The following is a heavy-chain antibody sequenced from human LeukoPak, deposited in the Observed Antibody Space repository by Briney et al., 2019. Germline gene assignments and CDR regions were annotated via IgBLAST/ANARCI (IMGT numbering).Heavy chain of an antibody. Sequence: GTSLRLSCAASGFTFSSYTMHWVRQAPGKGLQWVAIISSDGNNKYYIDSVKGRFTISRDNSKNTLYLQVNSLRAEDTAVYYCAKGAYGDYRYYFDYWGQGTLVTVSS. D-gene: IGHD4-17*01. V-gene: IGHV3-30-3*01. J-gene: IGHJ4*02. CDR2: ISSDGNNK. CDR3: AKGAYGDYRYYFDY. CDR1: GFTFSSYT.